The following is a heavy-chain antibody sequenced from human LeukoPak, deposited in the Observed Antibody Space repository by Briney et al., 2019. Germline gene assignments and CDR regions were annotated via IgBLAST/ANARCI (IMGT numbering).Heavy chain of an antibody. J-gene: IGHJ4*02. D-gene: IGHD3-10*01. CDR1: GFTFSDCY. CDR3: ARDRAYYYDFDH. Sequence: GGSLRLSCAASGFTFSDCYMSWIRQAPGKGLEWVSYISFSGSPTQYADSVKGRFTISRDNAKNSLYLQMNSLRDEDTAVYYCARDRAYYYDFDHWGQGTLVTVSS. CDR2: ISFSGSPT. V-gene: IGHV3-11*01.